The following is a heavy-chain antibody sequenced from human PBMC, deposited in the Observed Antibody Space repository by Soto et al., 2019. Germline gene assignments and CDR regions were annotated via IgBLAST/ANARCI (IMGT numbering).Heavy chain of an antibody. J-gene: IGHJ5*02. CDR1: GYPFSKYG. V-gene: IGHV1-18*04. D-gene: IGHD5-12*01. CDR3: ATSYDSGFDP. Sequence: QLQLVQSGAEVERPGASVRVSCKAYGYPFSKYGISWIRQAPGQGLEWMGWIKPDNGDTNYAQKFQGRVTMITDTSSNTAYMELRSLRSDDTAVYYCATSYDSGFDPWGQGTLVSVSS. CDR2: IKPDNGDT.